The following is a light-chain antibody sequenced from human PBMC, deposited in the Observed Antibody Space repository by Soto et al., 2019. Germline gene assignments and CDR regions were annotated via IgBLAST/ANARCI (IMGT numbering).Light chain of an antibody. V-gene: IGKV1-12*01. Sequence: DIQMTQSPSSVAASVGDRVTLTCRASQGVNRWLAWYQQKPGKAPKVLIYAASSLQSGVPSRFSGSGSGTDFTLTISGLQAEDVALYYCQQYYSTPFTFGPGTRLDIK. CDR1: QGVNRW. J-gene: IGKJ3*01. CDR2: AAS. CDR3: QQYYSTPFT.